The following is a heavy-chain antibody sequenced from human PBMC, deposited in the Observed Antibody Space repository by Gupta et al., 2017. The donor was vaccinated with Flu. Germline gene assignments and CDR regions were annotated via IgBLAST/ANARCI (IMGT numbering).Heavy chain of an antibody. J-gene: IGHJ3*01. Sequence: GFTFSRYAMAWVRKAPGKGLEWVSSSGTSGIDTHYADSVKARFTISRDNYMNRLFLQMNSLRTDDTAVYYCAKRKLDISAGEALNIGGQGTMVTVSS. CDR2: SGTSGIDT. V-gene: IGHV3-23*05. D-gene: IGHD2-21*01. CDR3: AKRKLDISAGEALNI. CDR1: GFTFSRYA.